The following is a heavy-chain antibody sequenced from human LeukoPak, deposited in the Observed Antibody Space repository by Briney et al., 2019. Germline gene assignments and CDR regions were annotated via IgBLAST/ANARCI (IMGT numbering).Heavy chain of an antibody. CDR1: GFAVSSNY. V-gene: IGHV3-53*01. J-gene: IGHJ4*02. CDR3: ARRAGAYSHPYDY. CDR2: IYSGGTT. Sequence: GGSLRLSCAASGFAVSSNYLSWVRQAPGKGLEWVSVIYSGGTTYYADSVKGRFTISRDNSKNTLYLQMNSLRAEDTAVYYCARRAGAYSHPYDYWGQGTLVTVSS. D-gene: IGHD4/OR15-4a*01.